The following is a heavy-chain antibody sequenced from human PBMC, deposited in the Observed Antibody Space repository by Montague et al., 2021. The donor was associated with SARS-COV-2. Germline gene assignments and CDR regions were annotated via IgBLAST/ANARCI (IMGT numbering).Heavy chain of an antibody. CDR3: ARLGDGVVPSPILGVGPYYSCYYMDV. CDR2: IHHGGST. CDR1: GGSFSTYS. V-gene: IGHV4-34*01. D-gene: IGHD3-10*01. J-gene: IGHJ6*03. Sequence: SETLSLTCAVHGGSFSTYSWNWIRQPPGKGLEWIGEIHHGGSTNYNPSLKSRVTISAYTSKNHFSLKLTSVAAADTAVYYCARLGDGVVPSPILGVGPYYSCYYMDVWGKGTTVTVSS.